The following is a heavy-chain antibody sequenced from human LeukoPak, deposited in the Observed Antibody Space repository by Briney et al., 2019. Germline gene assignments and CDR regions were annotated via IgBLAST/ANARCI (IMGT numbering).Heavy chain of an antibody. CDR2: ISSSSSTI. V-gene: IGHV3-48*01. Sequence: GGSLRLSCAASGFTVSSNYMSWVRQAPGRGLEWISYISSSSSTIYYADSVKGRFTISRDNSKNTLYLQMNSLRAEDTAVYYCARDRGYSSSGRFDYWGQGTLVTVSS. CDR3: ARDRGYSSSGRFDY. D-gene: IGHD6-6*01. J-gene: IGHJ4*02. CDR1: GFTVSSNY.